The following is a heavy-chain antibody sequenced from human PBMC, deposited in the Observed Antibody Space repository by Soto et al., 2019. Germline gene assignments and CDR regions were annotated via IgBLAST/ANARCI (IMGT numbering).Heavy chain of an antibody. CDR1: GFTFSSYS. D-gene: IGHD2-15*01. CDR2: ISSSSRYI. V-gene: IGHV3-21*01. Sequence: GGSLRLSCAASGFTFSSYSMNWVRQAPGKGLEWVSSISSSSRYIYYADSVKGRFTISRDNAKNSLYLQMNSLRAEDTAVYYCARDQGGHCSGGSCYYLGMDVWGQGTTVTVSS. CDR3: ARDQGGHCSGGSCYYLGMDV. J-gene: IGHJ6*02.